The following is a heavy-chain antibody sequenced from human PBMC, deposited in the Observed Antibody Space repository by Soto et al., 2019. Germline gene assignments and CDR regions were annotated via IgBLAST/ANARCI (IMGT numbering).Heavy chain of an antibody. D-gene: IGHD3-3*01. CDR1: GGSISSSNW. J-gene: IGHJ6*02. V-gene: IGHV4-4*02. Sequence: SETLSLTCAVSGGSISSSNWWSWVRQPPGKGLEWIGEIYHSGSTNYNPSLKSRVTISVDKSKNQFSLKLSPVTAADTAVYYCARIGDFYYYYYGMDVWGQGTTVTVSS. CDR3: ARIGDFYYYYYGMDV. CDR2: IYHSGST.